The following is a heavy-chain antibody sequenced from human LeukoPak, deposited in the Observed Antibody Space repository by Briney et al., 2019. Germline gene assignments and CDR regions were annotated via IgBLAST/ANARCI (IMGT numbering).Heavy chain of an antibody. CDR3: AKEYCSGTSCYQVNY. CDR2: TRYDGSTK. Sequence: GGSLRLSCAASGFTFSSYGMHWVRQAPGKGLEWVAFTRYDGSTKYYADSVKGRFTISRDNSKNTLYLQMNSLRAEDTAVYYCAKEYCSGTSCYQVNYWGQGTLVTVSS. D-gene: IGHD2-2*01. V-gene: IGHV3-30*02. CDR1: GFTFSSYG. J-gene: IGHJ4*02.